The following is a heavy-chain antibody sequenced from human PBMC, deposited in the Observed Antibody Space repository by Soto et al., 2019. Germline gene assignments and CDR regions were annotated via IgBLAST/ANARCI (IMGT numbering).Heavy chain of an antibody. V-gene: IGHV3-23*01. CDR3: TKAIWSGLFDASDI. J-gene: IGHJ3*02. D-gene: IGHD3-3*01. CDR1: GFTFSSYA. Sequence: DVQLLESGGGLVQPGGSLRLSCAASGFTFSSYAMSWVRQAPGKELEWVSAISGSGGSTYYADSVKGRFTISRDNSKNMLYLQMNSLRAEDTAVYYCTKAIWSGLFDASDIWGQGTMVTVSS. CDR2: ISGSGGST.